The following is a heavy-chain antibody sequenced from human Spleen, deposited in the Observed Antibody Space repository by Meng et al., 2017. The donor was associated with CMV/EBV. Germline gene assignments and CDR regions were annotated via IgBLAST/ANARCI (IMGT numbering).Heavy chain of an antibody. CDR1: GFTFRNYW. CDR2: INEDGSEK. V-gene: IGHV3-7*01. J-gene: IGHJ4*02. CDR3: VKLFDC. Sequence: GGSLRLSCAVSGFTFRNYWMTWVRQAPGKGLEWVANINEDGSEKNYVESVKGRFTVSRDNAKNSLRLQMNSLRVEDTAVYYCVKLFDCWGQGALVTVSS.